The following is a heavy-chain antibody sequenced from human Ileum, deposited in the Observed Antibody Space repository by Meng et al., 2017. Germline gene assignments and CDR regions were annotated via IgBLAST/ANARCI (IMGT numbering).Heavy chain of an antibody. J-gene: IGHJ1*01. D-gene: IGHD5-18*01. CDR3: LRETGVETDLPA. Sequence: VQGAGSRRGKRKPSGYLTLSFARSSFKISDDYVVWIRQPPGRELEWIAYICFTSSTRYYPSSVRGRLIIHSDNENQTVYLQTNGQPVDAAAVYYCLRETGVETDLPAWGQGTLVTVSS. CDR1: SFKISDDY. V-gene: IGHV3-11*01. CDR2: ICFTSSTR.